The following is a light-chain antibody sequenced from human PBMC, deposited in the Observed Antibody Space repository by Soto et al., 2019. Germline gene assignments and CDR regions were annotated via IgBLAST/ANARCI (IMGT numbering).Light chain of an antibody. CDR1: QGISNY. CDR3: QQYYSYQIT. V-gene: IGKV1-16*01. J-gene: IGKJ5*01. Sequence: DVEMTQAPSSLSASVGDRVTINWKASQGISNYLAWFHQKPGKAPKHLIYAAATLQSGGPSRFSGRGSGTDFTHTISCLQSEDFATYYCQQYYSYQITFGQGTRLEI. CDR2: AAA.